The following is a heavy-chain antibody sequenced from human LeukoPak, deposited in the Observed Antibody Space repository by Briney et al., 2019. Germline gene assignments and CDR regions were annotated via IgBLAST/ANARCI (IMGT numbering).Heavy chain of an antibody. Sequence: SETLSLTCAVYGGSFSGHYWSWIRQPPGKGLEWIGEINHSGSTNYNPSLKSRVTISVDTSKNQFSLKLSSVTAADTAVYYCASGPPTFDYWGQGTLVTVSS. CDR3: ASGPPTFDY. CDR2: INHSGST. J-gene: IGHJ4*02. V-gene: IGHV4-34*01. CDR1: GGSFSGHY.